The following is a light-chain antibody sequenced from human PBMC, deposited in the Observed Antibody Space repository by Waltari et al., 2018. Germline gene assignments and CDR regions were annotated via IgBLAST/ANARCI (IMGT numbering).Light chain of an antibody. CDR1: QSVLYSSNNKNY. Sequence: DIVMTQSPDSLAVSLSERATINCKSSQSVLYSSNNKNYLAGYQQKPGQPPKLLIYWASTRESGVPDRFSGSGSGTDFTLTISSLQAEDVAVYYCQQYYSTPPTFGGGTKVEIK. CDR3: QQYYSTPPT. J-gene: IGKJ4*01. CDR2: WAS. V-gene: IGKV4-1*01.